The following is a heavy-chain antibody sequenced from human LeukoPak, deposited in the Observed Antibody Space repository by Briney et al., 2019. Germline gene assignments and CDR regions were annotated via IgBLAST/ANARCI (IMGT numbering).Heavy chain of an antibody. CDR2: IYPGDSDT. D-gene: IGHD3-22*01. Sequence: GESLKISCKGSGYSFTRDWIGCVRQMPGKGLEWMGIIYPGDSDTRYSPSFQGQVTISADKSISTAYLQWSSLKASDTALYYCARRGPDSSGYYVDYWGQGTLVTASS. J-gene: IGHJ4*02. CDR1: GYSFTRDW. V-gene: IGHV5-51*01. CDR3: ARRGPDSSGYYVDY.